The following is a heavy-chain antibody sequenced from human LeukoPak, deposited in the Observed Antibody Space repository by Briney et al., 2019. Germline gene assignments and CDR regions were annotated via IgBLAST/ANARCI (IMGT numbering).Heavy chain of an antibody. V-gene: IGHV6-1*01. CDR1: GDSVSSNSAA. D-gene: IGHD3-10*01. CDR3: SRVHQAFDGARDTFDI. J-gene: IGHJ3*02. CDR2: TYYRSKWYN. Sequence: SQTLSLTCAISGDSVSSNSAAWNWIRQSPSRGLEWLGRTYYRSKWYNDYAVSVKSRITINPDTSKNQFSLQLNFVTPEDTAVYYCSRVHQAFDGARDTFDIWGQGTMVTVSS.